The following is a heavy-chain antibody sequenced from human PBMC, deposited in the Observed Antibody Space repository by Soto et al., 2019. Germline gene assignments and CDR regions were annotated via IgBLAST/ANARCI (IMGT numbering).Heavy chain of an antibody. Sequence: GGSLRLSCAASGFTFTNAWINCVRQAPGKGLEWVGRIKSKTDGGTTDYAEPVKGRFAISRDDSTNMVSLQMNTPKIEDPAVYYCTTDSYSTIIILRSDYWGNGTLVTVSS. J-gene: IGHJ4*01. D-gene: IGHD6-13*01. CDR1: GFTFTNAW. CDR2: IKSKTDGGTT. V-gene: IGHV3-15*07. CDR3: TTDSYSTIIILRSDY.